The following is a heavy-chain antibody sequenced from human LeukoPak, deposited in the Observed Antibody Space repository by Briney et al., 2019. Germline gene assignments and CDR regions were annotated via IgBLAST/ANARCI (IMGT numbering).Heavy chain of an antibody. D-gene: IGHD3-22*01. CDR2: ISAYNGNT. V-gene: IGHV1-18*01. CDR1: GYTFTSYG. J-gene: IGHJ3*02. CDR3: VRFIYSYDSNDPSRASEI. Sequence: GASVKVSCKASGYTFTSYGITWVPQAPGQGLEWMGWISAYNGNTNYAQKLQGRVTMTTDTSTSTAYMELRSLRSDDTAIYYCVRFIYSYDSNDPSRASEIWGQGTMVPVSS.